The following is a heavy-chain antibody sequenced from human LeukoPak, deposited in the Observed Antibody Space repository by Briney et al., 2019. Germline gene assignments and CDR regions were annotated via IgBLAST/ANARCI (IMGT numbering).Heavy chain of an antibody. J-gene: IGHJ4*02. D-gene: IGHD1-26*01. V-gene: IGHV1-18*04. CDR1: GYTFTGHY. CDR3: ARDYSGSHGDY. Sequence: ASVKVSCKASGYTFTGHYLHWVRQAPGQGLEWMGWISAYNGNTKYAQRLQGRVTMTTDTSTSTAYMELRSLRSDDTAVYFCARDYSGSHGDYWGQGTLVTVSS. CDR2: ISAYNGNT.